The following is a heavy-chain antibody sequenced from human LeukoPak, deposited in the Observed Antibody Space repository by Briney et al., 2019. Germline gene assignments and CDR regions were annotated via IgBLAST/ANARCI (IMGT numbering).Heavy chain of an antibody. D-gene: IGHD2-15*01. Sequence: SQTLSLTCTVSDGSISSGDYYWSWIRQPPGKGLEWIGYIYYSGSTYYNPSLKSRVTISVDTSKNQFSLKLSSVTAADTAVYYCATGSWAGVDDYWGQGTLVTVSS. CDR3: ATGSWAGVDDY. J-gene: IGHJ4*02. CDR1: DGSISSGDYY. CDR2: IYYSGST. V-gene: IGHV4-30-4*08.